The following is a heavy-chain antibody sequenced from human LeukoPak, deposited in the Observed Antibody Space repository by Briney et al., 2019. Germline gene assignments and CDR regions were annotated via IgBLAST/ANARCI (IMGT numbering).Heavy chain of an antibody. D-gene: IGHD3-16*02. V-gene: IGHV3-30-3*01. CDR2: ISYDGSNK. CDR3: ASEVRLGELSSHG. Sequence: PGGSLRLSCAASGFTFSSYAMHWVRQAPGKGLEWVAVISYDGSNKYYADSVKGRFTISRDNSKNTLYLQMNSLRAEDTAVYYCASEVRLGELSSHGWGQGTLVTVSS. J-gene: IGHJ4*02. CDR1: GFTFSSYA.